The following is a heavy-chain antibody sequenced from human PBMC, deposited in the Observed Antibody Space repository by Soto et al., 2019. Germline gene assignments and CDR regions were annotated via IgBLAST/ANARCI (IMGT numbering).Heavy chain of an antibody. CDR3: TRRVRSTGLLDY. Sequence: SETLSLTCTVSGVSISSGGYYWSWIRQHPGKSLEWIGCVYYTGSTYYNSSLKSRVSISIDTSKNQFSLSLNSVTAADTAVYYCTRRVRSTGLLDYWGQGALVTVSS. D-gene: IGHD4-4*01. CDR1: GVSISSGGYY. CDR2: VYYTGST. V-gene: IGHV4-39*01. J-gene: IGHJ4*02.